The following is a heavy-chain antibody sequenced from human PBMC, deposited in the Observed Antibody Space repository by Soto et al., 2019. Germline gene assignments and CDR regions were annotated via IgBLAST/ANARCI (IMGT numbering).Heavy chain of an antibody. Sequence: SGGGLVKPGGSLRLSCAASGFTFSNAWMSWVRQAPGKGLEWVGRIKTKTDGGTTDYAAPVKGRFTISRDDSKNTLYLQMNSLKTEDTAVYYCTTGAGYNWNDGVAFDVWGQGTMVTVSS. D-gene: IGHD1-1*01. CDR1: GFTFSNAW. V-gene: IGHV3-15*01. CDR2: IKTKTDGGTT. CDR3: TTGAGYNWNDGVAFDV. J-gene: IGHJ3*01.